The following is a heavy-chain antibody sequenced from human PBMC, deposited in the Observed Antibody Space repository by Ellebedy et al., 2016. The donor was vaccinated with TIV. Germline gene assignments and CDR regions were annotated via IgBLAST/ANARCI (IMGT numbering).Heavy chain of an antibody. V-gene: IGHV3-48*01. Sequence: SVKGRFTISRDNAKNSLYLQMNSLRAEDTAVFYCARVGEKNFGSRYYSGTGYMDVWGQGTTVTVSS. J-gene: IGHJ6*03. D-gene: IGHD3-3*01. CDR3: ARVGEKNFGSRYYSGTGYMDV.